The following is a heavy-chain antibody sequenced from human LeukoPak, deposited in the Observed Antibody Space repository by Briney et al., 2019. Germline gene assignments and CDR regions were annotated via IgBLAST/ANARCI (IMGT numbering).Heavy chain of an antibody. CDR2: ISYDGSNK. Sequence: QAGGSLRLSCAASGFTFSSYAMHWVRQAPGKGLEWVAVISYDGSNKYYADSVKGRFTISRDNSKNTLYLQMNSLRAEDTAVYYCARAPAYYDFWSGYQSRYNWFDPWGQGTLVTVSS. V-gene: IGHV3-30*04. D-gene: IGHD3-3*01. CDR3: ARAPAYYDFWSGYQSRYNWFDP. J-gene: IGHJ5*02. CDR1: GFTFSSYA.